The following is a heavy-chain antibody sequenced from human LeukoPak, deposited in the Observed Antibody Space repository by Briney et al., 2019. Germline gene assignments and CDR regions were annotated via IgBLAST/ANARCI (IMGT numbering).Heavy chain of an antibody. CDR3: ARIPATSDAFDI. CDR2: IDWDDAK. V-gene: IGHV2-70*04. J-gene: IGHJ3*02. CDR1: GFSLSTSGMR. Sequence: ESGPTLVKPTQTVTLTCTCSGFSLSTSGMRVSWIRQPPGKALEWLARIDWDDAKFYSKSLRTRLTISKDTSKNQVILIVTNMDPVDTATYYCARIPATSDAFDIWGQGTVVTVSS.